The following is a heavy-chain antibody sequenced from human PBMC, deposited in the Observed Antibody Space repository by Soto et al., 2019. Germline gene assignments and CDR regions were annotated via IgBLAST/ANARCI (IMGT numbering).Heavy chain of an antibody. Sequence: ASVKVSCKASGGTFSSYAISWVRQAPGQGLEWMGGIIPIFGTANYAQKFQGRVTITADESTSTAYMELSSLRSEDTAVYYCAGGGYSGSAKGDFDIWGQGTMVTVSS. CDR1: GGTFSSYA. J-gene: IGHJ3*02. V-gene: IGHV1-69*13. CDR2: IIPIFGTA. D-gene: IGHD1-26*01. CDR3: AGGGYSGSAKGDFDI.